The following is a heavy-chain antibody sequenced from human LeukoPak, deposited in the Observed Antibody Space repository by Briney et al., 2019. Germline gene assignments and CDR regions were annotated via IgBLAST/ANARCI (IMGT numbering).Heavy chain of an antibody. V-gene: IGHV3-73*01. CDR3: TRHLYGSGSYFNDY. D-gene: IGHD3-10*01. CDR2: IRSKANSYAT. Sequence: GGSLKLSCAASGFTFSGSAMHWVRQASGKGLEWVGRIRSKANSYATAYAASVKGRFTISRDDSKNTAFLQMNSLKTEDTAVYYCTRHLYGSGSYFNDYWGQGTLVTVSS. J-gene: IGHJ4*02. CDR1: GFTFSGSA.